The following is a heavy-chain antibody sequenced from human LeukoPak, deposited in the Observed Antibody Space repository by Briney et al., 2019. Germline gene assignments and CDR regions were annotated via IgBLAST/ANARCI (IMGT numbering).Heavy chain of an antibody. CDR3: ARINYYGSGLDL. J-gene: IGHJ5*02. V-gene: IGHV4-59*12. CDR2: IYSSGST. CDR1: GDSMSSYY. D-gene: IGHD3-10*01. Sequence: PSETLSLTCTVSGDSMSSYYWSWIRQPPGKGLEWIGYIYSSGSTNYNPSLKSRVTISIDRPKNQFSLRLTSVTAADTAVYYCARINYYGSGLDLWGQGALVTVSS.